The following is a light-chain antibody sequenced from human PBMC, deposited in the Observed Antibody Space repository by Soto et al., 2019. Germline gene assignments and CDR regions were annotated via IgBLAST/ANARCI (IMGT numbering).Light chain of an antibody. V-gene: IGKV3-20*01. Sequence: EIVLTQSPGTLSLSPGERATLSCRASQSVSSSYLAWYQQKPGQAPRHLIYGASSRATGIPDRFSGSGSGTDFTLTISRLEPGDFAVYYCKQYGSSPMYAFGQGTKLEIK. CDR1: QSVSSSY. J-gene: IGKJ2*01. CDR2: GAS. CDR3: KQYGSSPMYA.